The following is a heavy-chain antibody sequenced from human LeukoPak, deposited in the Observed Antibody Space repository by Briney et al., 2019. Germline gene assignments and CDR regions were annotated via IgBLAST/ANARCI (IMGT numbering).Heavy chain of an antibody. J-gene: IGHJ3*02. CDR3: ARHSGWQWLVLGPPRDAFDI. CDR2: IDPSDSYT. Sequence: GESLKISCKGSGYSFTSYWISWVRQMPGKGLEWMGRIDPSDSYTNYSPSLQGHVTISADKSISTAYLQWSSLKASDTAMYYCARHSGWQWLVLGPPRDAFDIWGQGTMVTVSS. CDR1: GYSFTSYW. V-gene: IGHV5-10-1*01. D-gene: IGHD6-19*01.